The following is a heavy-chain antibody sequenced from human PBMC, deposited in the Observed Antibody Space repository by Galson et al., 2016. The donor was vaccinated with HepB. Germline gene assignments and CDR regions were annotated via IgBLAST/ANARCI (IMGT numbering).Heavy chain of an antibody. CDR2: ISGYNGDT. CDR3: ARVSYDILTGYSPSDY. Sequence: SVKVSCKASGYNFKSYGISWVRQAPGQGLEWMGWISGYNGDTKYAEKLQDRVTMTTDTSTSTAYMEVRSLRSDDTAGYYCARVSYDILTGYSPSDYWGQGTLVTVSS. J-gene: IGHJ4*02. V-gene: IGHV1-18*01. CDR1: GYNFKSYG. D-gene: IGHD3-9*01.